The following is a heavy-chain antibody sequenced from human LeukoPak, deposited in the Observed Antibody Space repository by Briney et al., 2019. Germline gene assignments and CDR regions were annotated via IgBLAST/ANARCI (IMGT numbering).Heavy chain of an antibody. CDR3: ARDSGSYSFDP. V-gene: IGHV3-74*01. CDR1: GFTFSGYW. J-gene: IGHJ5*02. Sequence: PGGSLRLSCAASGFTFSGYWMHWVRQAPGKGLVWVSHINSDESSTSYADSVKGRFTISRDNAKNTLYLGMNSLRAEDTAVYYCARDSGSYSFDPWGQGTLVTVSS. D-gene: IGHD1-26*01. CDR2: INSDESST.